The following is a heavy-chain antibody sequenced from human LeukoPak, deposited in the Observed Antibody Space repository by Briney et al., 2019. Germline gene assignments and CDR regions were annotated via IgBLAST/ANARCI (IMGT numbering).Heavy chain of an antibody. CDR1: GFTVSSNY. J-gene: IGHJ3*01. V-gene: IGHV3-53*01. D-gene: IGHD3-9*01. CDR2: IYSCGST. CDR3: AREGLGGYDIGHAFDL. Sequence: GGSLRLSCAASGFTVSSNYMSWVRQAPGKGLEWVSVIYSCGSTYYADSVKGRFTISRDHSKNTLYLQMNSLRAEDTAVYYCAREGLGGYDIGHAFDLWGRGTMVTVSS.